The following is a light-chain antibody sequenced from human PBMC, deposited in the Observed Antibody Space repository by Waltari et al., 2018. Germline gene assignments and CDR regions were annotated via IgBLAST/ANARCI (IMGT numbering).Light chain of an antibody. CDR2: AAS. J-gene: IGKJ1*01. V-gene: IGKV1-39*01. Sequence: DIQMTQSPSSLSASVGDRVTITCRPSQGISTYLNWYQQKPGKAPKLLIHAASTLQRGAPSRCSGSGSWTEFTLTISSLQPEDFATYYCQQSYSTPWTFGQGTKVEI. CDR1: QGISTY. CDR3: QQSYSTPWT.